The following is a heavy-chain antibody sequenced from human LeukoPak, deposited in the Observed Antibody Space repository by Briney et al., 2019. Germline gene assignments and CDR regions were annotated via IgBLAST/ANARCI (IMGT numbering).Heavy chain of an antibody. CDR3: ASTTTTVNYGMDV. CDR2: IKQDGSEK. Sequence: GGSLRLSCAASGFTFSSYWMSWVRQAPGKGLEWVANIKQDGSEKYYVDSVKGRFTISRDNAKNSLYLQMNSLRAEDTAVYYCASTTTTVNYGMDVWGKGTTVTVSS. J-gene: IGHJ6*04. D-gene: IGHD4-17*01. CDR1: GFTFSSYW. V-gene: IGHV3-7*03.